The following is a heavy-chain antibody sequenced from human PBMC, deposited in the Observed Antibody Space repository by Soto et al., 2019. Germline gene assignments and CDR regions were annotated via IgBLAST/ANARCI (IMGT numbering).Heavy chain of an antibody. Sequence: PSETLSLTCAVYGGSFSGYYWSWIRQPPGKGLEWIGEINHSGSTNYNPSIKSRVTISVDTSKNQFSLKLRSVTAADTAVYYCARGRYDYVWSKSWFDPWGQGTLVTVSS. D-gene: IGHD3-16*01. V-gene: IGHV4-34*01. CDR3: ARGRYDYVWSKSWFDP. CDR1: GGSFSGYY. CDR2: INHSGST. J-gene: IGHJ5*02.